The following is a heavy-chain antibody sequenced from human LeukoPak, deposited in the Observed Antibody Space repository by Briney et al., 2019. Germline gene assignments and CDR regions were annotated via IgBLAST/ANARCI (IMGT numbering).Heavy chain of an antibody. D-gene: IGHD6-6*01. CDR3: AKDMGYSSSSAFDY. V-gene: IGHV3-21*04. CDR1: GFTFSSYS. CDR2: ISTSSSYI. J-gene: IGHJ4*02. Sequence: GVSLRLSCAASGFTFSSYSITWVRQAPGKGLEWVSSISTSSSYIYYADSVKGRFTISRDNAKNSLFLQMNSLRAEDMALYYRAKDMGYSSSSAFDYWGQGTLVTVSS.